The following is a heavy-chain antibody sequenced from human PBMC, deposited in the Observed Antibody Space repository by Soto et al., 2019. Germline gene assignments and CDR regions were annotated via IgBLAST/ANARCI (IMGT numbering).Heavy chain of an antibody. V-gene: IGHV3-30*19. Sequence: GGSLRLSCAASGFTFSSYGMHWVRQAPGKGLEWVAVISYDGSNKYYADSVKGRFTISRDNSKNTPYLQMNSLRAEDTTVYYCARDRGVVVPAAAPDYWGQGTLVTVSS. J-gene: IGHJ4*02. CDR2: ISYDGSNK. D-gene: IGHD2-2*01. CDR3: ARDRGVVVPAAAPDY. CDR1: GFTFSSYG.